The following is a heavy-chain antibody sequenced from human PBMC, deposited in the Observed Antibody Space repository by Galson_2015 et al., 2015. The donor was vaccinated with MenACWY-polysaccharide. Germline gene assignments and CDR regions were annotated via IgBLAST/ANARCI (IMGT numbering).Heavy chain of an antibody. CDR2: MNPNSGNT. CDR3: ARIIARKYTFADS. V-gene: IGHV1-8*01. Sequence: SVKASCKASGYKFTSYDINWVRQATGQGLEWMGWMNPNSGNTGYAQKFQGRVTMTSNSAIMTAYMELSSLRSEDTAVYYCARIIARKYTFADSWGQGTLVTVSS. D-gene: IGHD2-21*01. CDR1: GYKFTSYD. J-gene: IGHJ4*02.